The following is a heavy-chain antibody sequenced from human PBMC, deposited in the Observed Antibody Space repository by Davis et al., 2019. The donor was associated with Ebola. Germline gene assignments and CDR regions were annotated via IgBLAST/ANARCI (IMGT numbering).Heavy chain of an antibody. CDR1: GFTVSSNY. D-gene: IGHD5-24*01. CDR3: AREYPPHSSGWLQLHYYFDY. V-gene: IGHV3-53*01. CDR2: IYSGGST. Sequence: GGSLRLSCAASGFTVSSNYMTWVRQAPGKGLEWVSIIYSGGSTYYADSVKGRFTISRDNSKNTLYLQMNSLRAEDTAVYYCAREYPPHSSGWLQLHYYFDYWGQGTLVTVSS. J-gene: IGHJ4*02.